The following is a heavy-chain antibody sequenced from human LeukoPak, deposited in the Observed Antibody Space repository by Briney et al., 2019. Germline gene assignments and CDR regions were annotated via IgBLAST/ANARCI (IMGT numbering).Heavy chain of an antibody. CDR1: GGSISSGSYY. J-gene: IGHJ4*02. CDR3: ASGDDYGDYLGDY. Sequence: SETLSLTCTVSGGSISSGSYYWSWIRQPAGKGLEWIGRIYTSGSTNYNPSLKSRVTISVDTSKNQFSLKLSSVTAADTAVYYCASGDDYGDYLGDYWGQGTLVTVSS. V-gene: IGHV4-61*02. D-gene: IGHD4-17*01. CDR2: IYTSGST.